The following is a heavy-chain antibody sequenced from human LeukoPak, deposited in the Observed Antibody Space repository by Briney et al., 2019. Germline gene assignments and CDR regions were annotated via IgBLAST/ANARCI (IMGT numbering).Heavy chain of an antibody. CDR2: EYYSGYG. J-gene: IGHJ4*02. CDR3: ARLVPDYLDY. V-gene: IGHV4-59*12. Sequence: PSETLSLTCTVSGGSITDYYWSWIRQPPGKGLEFIGYEYYSGYGNYNPSLQSRVTISIDTSKNQFSLKLTSLTAADTAVYFCARLVPDYLDYWGQGTLVTVSS. D-gene: IGHD2-21*02. CDR1: GGSITDYY.